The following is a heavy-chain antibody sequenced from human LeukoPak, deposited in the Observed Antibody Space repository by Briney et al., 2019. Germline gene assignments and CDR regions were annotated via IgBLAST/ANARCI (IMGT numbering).Heavy chain of an antibody. D-gene: IGHD2-15*01. CDR3: ARFISAGVYYFDY. CDR2: IYHSGST. V-gene: IGHV4-38-2*02. Sequence: SETLSLTCTISGYSISSAYYWGWIRQPPGKGLEWIGNIYHSGSTYYNPSLKSRVTISVDTSKNQFSLKLSSVTAADTAVYYCARFISAGVYYFDYWGQGTLVTVSS. J-gene: IGHJ4*02. CDR1: GYSISSAYY.